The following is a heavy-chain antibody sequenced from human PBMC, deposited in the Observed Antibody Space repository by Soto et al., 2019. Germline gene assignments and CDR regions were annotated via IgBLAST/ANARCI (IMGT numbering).Heavy chain of an antibody. CDR1: GDSVTSHY. CDR3: ARQASSVAGYYFDY. J-gene: IGHJ4*02. CDR2: MYYSGST. Sequence: ETLSLTCSFSGDSVTSHYLTWIRQSPGKGLEWIGYMYYSGSTNYNPSLKSRVTISVDTSKNQFSLKLSSVTAADTAVYYCARQASSVAGYYFDYWGQGTLVIVSS. V-gene: IGHV4-59*08. D-gene: IGHD6-19*01.